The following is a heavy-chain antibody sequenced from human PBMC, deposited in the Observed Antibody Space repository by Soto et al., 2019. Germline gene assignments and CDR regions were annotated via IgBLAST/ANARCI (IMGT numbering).Heavy chain of an antibody. V-gene: IGHV4-34*01. J-gene: IGHJ4*02. Sequence: PSETLSLTCAVYGGSFSGYYWSWIRQPPGKGLEWIGEINHSGSTNYNPSLKSRVTISVDTSKNQFSLKLSSVTAADTAVYYCARASYDILTGYYLYYFDYWGQGTLVTVSS. CDR2: INHSGST. D-gene: IGHD3-9*01. CDR3: ARASYDILTGYYLYYFDY. CDR1: GGSFSGYY.